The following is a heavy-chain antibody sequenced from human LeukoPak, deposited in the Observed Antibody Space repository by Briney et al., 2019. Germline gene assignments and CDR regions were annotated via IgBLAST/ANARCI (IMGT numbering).Heavy chain of an antibody. CDR3: AKDILPMYYYYYMDV. D-gene: IGHD2-2*01. Sequence: GGSLSLSCAASGFTFDDYAMHGVRQARGKGLEWVSLISGNGGSTYYADSVKGRFTISRDNSKNSLYLQMNSLRTEDTALYYCAKDILPMYYYYYMDVWGKGTTVTVSS. J-gene: IGHJ6*03. CDR1: GFTFDDYA. V-gene: IGHV3-43*02. CDR2: ISGNGGST.